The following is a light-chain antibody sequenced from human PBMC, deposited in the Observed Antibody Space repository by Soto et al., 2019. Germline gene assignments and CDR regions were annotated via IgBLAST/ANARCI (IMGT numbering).Light chain of an antibody. Sequence: QSALTQPASVSGSPGQSITISCTGTSSEVGGYNYVSWYQRHPGKAPKLMIYDVSNRPSGVSNRFSGSKSGNTASLTISGLQAEDEAAYYCSSYTSSSTLVFGGGTKLTVL. CDR1: SSEVGGYNY. CDR2: DVS. CDR3: SSYTSSSTLV. J-gene: IGLJ2*01. V-gene: IGLV2-14*01.